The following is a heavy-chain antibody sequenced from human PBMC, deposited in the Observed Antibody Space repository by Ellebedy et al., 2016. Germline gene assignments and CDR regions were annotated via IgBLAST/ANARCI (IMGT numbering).Heavy chain of an antibody. CDR3: VKSGHSYAWSN. CDR1: GFTVSTSY. CDR2: TSPGGAM. J-gene: IGHJ4*02. D-gene: IGHD5-12*01. V-gene: IGHV3-53*01. Sequence: GEPLKISCAASGFTVSTSYVSWVHQAPGKGLEWVSMTSPGGAMHYADHVKGRFTISRDNSKNTLYLQMNSLTADDTAVYFCVKSGHSYAWSNWGQGTLVTVSS.